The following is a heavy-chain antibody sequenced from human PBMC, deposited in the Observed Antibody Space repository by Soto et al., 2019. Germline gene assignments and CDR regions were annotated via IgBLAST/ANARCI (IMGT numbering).Heavy chain of an antibody. V-gene: IGHV4-39*02. J-gene: IGHJ4*01. CDR2: VYFSGTT. CDR3: VRHGSY. CDR1: GVSITTTSYY. Sequence: PSETLSLTCTVSGVSITTTSYYWGWIRQPPGKGLEWIGSVYFSGTTYYNPSLKSRVTISVDTSKNHFSLRLSSVTAADTAIYYCVRHGSYWGHGTLVTVSS.